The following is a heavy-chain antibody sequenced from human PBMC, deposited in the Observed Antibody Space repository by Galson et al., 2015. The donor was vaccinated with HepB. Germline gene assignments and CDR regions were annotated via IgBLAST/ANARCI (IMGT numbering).Heavy chain of an antibody. CDR1: GFTVSSNY. V-gene: IGHV3-66*01. D-gene: IGHD6-19*01. CDR3: ARIYSSGWYYFDY. Sequence: SLRLSCAASGFTVSSNYMSWVRQAPGKGLEWVSVIYSGGSTYYADSVKGRFTISRDNSKNTLYLQMNSLRAEDTAVYYCARIYSSGWYYFDYWGQGTLVTVSS. J-gene: IGHJ4*02. CDR2: IYSGGST.